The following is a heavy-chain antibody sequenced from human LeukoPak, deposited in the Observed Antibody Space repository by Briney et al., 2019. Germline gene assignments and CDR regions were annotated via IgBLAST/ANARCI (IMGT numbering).Heavy chain of an antibody. J-gene: IGHJ4*02. CDR1: GFTFRSYG. D-gene: IGHD3-9*01. V-gene: IGHV3-30*18. CDR3: AKDHTYDILTGYYYFDY. Sequence: GGSLRLSCAASGFTFRSYGMDWGRQAPGKGLEWVAVISYDGSNKYYADSVKGRFTISRDNSKNTLYLQMNSLRPEDTAVYYCAKDHTYDILTGYYYFDYWGQGTLVTVSS. CDR2: ISYDGSNK.